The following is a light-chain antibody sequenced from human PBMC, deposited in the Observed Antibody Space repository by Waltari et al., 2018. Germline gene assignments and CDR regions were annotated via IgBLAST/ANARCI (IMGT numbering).Light chain of an antibody. CDR1: QNIKTW. CDR3: QQAKSFPLT. CDR2: KAS. J-gene: IGKJ4*01. V-gene: IGKV1-5*03. Sequence: DIQMSQSPSTLSASIGDRVTITCRASQNIKTWVAWYQQKPVKAPKFLVYKASSLNNGVPSRFSGSGSETNFTLTVKSLQPEDFATYYCQQAKSFPLTFGGGTKVEI.